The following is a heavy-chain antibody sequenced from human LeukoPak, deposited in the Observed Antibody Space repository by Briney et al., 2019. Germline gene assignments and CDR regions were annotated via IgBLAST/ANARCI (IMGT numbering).Heavy chain of an antibody. D-gene: IGHD3-16*02. CDR3: AKVSHDYVWGSYRHFDY. J-gene: IGHJ4*02. CDR2: IDGSGGTT. Sequence: GGTLRLSCAASGFTFSSYDMSWVRQAPGKGLEWVSSIDGSGGTTYYSDSVKGRFTISRDNSKNTLYLQMNSLRAEDTAVYYCAKVSHDYVWGSYRHFDYWGQGTLVTVSS. V-gene: IGHV3-23*01. CDR1: GFTFSSYD.